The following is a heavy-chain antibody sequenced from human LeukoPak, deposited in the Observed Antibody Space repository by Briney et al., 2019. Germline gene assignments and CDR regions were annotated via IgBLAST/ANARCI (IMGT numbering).Heavy chain of an antibody. V-gene: IGHV4-4*02. CDR1: GGSISSSNW. CDR2: IYHSGST. D-gene: IGHD4-17*01. J-gene: IGHJ4*02. CDR3: ASTTVRSGY. Sequence: SETLSLTCAVSGGSISSSNWWSWVRKPPGKGLEWIGEIYHSGSTNYNPSLKSRVTISLDTSKNQYSLKLTSVTAADTAVYYCASTTVRSGYWGQGTLVTVSS.